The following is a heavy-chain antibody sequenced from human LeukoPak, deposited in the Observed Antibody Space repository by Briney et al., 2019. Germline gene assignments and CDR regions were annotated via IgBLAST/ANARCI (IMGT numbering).Heavy chain of an antibody. D-gene: IGHD6-13*01. Sequence: RASVKVSGKASGYAFTSYDINWVRQATGQGLEWMGWMNPNSANTGYAQKFQGRVTMTRNTSISTAYMELSSLRSEDTAVYYCARLASSSWPLYYYYGMDVWGQGTTVTVSS. CDR3: ARLASSSWPLYYYYGMDV. CDR2: MNPNSANT. J-gene: IGHJ6*02. V-gene: IGHV1-8*01. CDR1: GYAFTSYD.